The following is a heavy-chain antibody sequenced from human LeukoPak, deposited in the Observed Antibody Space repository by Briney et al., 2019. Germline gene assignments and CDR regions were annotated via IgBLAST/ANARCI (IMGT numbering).Heavy chain of an antibody. D-gene: IGHD3-9*01. J-gene: IGHJ6*02. V-gene: IGHV4-31*03. CDR1: GGSISSGGYY. CDR2: IYYSGST. Sequence: SETLSLTCTVSGGSISSGGYYWSWSRQHPGKGLEWIGYIYYSGSTYYNPSLKSRVTISVDTSKNQFSLKLSSVTAADTAVYYCARGTPLYDILTGLRGYYYYYYGMDVWGQGTTVTVSS. CDR3: ARGTPLYDILTGLRGYYYYYYGMDV.